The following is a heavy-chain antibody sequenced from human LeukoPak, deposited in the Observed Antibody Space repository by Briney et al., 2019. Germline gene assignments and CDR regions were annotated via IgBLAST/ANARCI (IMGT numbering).Heavy chain of an antibody. J-gene: IGHJ4*02. V-gene: IGHV3-7*01. CDR1: GFTFSNAW. CDR3: AGAGSSGCDH. CDR2: IKEDGSET. D-gene: IGHD6-19*01. Sequence: GGSLRLSCAASGFTFSNAWMSWVRQVPGKGLECLGNIKEDGSETYYADSVKGRFTISRDNPKNLLFLQINSLRVEDTAVYYCAGAGSSGCDHWGQGTLVTVSS.